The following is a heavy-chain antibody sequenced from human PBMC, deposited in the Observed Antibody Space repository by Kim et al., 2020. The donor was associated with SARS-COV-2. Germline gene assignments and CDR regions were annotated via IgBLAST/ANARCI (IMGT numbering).Heavy chain of an antibody. CDR3: AKARYDGKKDGFDH. J-gene: IGHJ4*02. CDR2: ISNTGGDT. V-gene: IGHV3-23*01. CDR1: GFTFRSYA. D-gene: IGHD3-22*01. Sequence: GGSLRLSCAASGFTFRSYAMTWVRQTPGKGLEWVSGISNTGGDTFYTDSVKGRVTISRDNSKNTLYLQMNNLRAEDTAVYYCAKARYDGKKDGFDHWGQG.